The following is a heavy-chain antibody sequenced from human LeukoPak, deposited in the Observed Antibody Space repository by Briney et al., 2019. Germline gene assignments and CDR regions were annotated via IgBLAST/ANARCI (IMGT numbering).Heavy chain of an antibody. D-gene: IGHD3-10*01. CDR2: INAGNGNT. Sequence: ASVKVSCKASGYTSTSYAMHWVRQAPGQRLEWMGWINAGNGNTKYSQKFQGRVTITRDTSASTAYMELSSLRSEDTAVYYCARLPFGEFSGYYFDYWGQGTLVTVSS. CDR3: ARLPFGEFSGYYFDY. V-gene: IGHV1-3*01. J-gene: IGHJ4*02. CDR1: GYTSTSYA.